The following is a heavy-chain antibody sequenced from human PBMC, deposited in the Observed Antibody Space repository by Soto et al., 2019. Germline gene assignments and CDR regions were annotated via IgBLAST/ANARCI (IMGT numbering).Heavy chain of an antibody. CDR3: AGDPDSHYNDSHASSYP. D-gene: IGHD4-4*01. V-gene: IGHV1-69*08. CDR2: IIPIIGII. J-gene: IGHJ5*02. CDR1: GGTFSTYT. Sequence: QVQLVQSGAEVKKPGSSVKVSCKASGGTFSTYTITWVRQAPGQGLEWMGRIIPIIGIINYAQKFQGRVTISADNFTVTAYMELTGLRSDDTAVYYCAGDPDSHYNDSHASSYPWGQGTLVTVSS.